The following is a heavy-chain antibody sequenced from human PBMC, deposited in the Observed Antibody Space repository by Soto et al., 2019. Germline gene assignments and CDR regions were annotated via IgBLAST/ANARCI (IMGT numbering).Heavy chain of an antibody. CDR3: ATMGV. V-gene: IGHV3-23*01. CDR1: GFTFSSYA. Sequence: GGSLRLSCAASGFTFSSYAMSWARQAPGKGLEWVSAISGSDNNTYYADSVKGRFTISRDNSKNTLYLQMSSLRADDTAVYYCATMGVWGQGTTVTASS. CDR2: ISGSDNNT. J-gene: IGHJ6*02.